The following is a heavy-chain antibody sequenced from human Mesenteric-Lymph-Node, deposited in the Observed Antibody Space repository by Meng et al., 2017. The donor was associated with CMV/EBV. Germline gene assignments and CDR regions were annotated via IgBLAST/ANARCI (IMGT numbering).Heavy chain of an antibody. J-gene: IGHJ6*02. CDR3: ARDPSAVRYYYYYGMDV. Sequence: ASVKVSCKASGYTFISSDINWVRQATGQGLEWMGWINPNSGDTGYAQKFQGRITITRDASVSTAYMELSSLRSEDTAVYYCARDPSAVRYYYYYGMDVWGQGATVTVSS. CDR1: GYTFISSD. CDR2: INPNSGDT. V-gene: IGHV1-8*03. D-gene: IGHD3-10*01.